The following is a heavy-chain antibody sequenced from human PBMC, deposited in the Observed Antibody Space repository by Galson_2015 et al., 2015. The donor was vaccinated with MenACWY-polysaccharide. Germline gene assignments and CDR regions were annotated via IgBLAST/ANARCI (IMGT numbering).Heavy chain of an antibody. V-gene: IGHV1-8*01. CDR3: ARSLTTGTLSLDY. J-gene: IGHJ4*02. CDR1: GYTFTSYN. Sequence: SVKVSCKASGYTFTSYNINWVRQATGQGLEWMGWMNPNSGNTGYAQKFQGRVTMTRDTSISTAYMELSSLRSEDTAVYYCARSLTTGTLSLDYWGQGTLVTVSS. D-gene: IGHD1-1*01. CDR2: MNPNSGNT.